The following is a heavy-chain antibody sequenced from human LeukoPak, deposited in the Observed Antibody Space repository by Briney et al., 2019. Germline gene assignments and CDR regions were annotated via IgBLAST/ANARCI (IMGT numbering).Heavy chain of an antibody. CDR1: GGSVRSYY. CDR3: ARKSLGQDTFDY. J-gene: IGHJ4*02. Sequence: PSETLSLTCTVSGGSVRSYYWSWIRQPPGKGLEWIGFIYYSGITNYNPSLKSRVTISVDTSKNQFSLKLSSVTAADTAVYYCARKSLGQDTFDYWGQGSLVTVSS. D-gene: IGHD5-18*01. V-gene: IGHV4-59*02. CDR2: IYYSGIT.